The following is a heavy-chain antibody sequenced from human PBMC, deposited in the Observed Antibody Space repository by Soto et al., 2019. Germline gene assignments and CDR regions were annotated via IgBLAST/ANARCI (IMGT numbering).Heavy chain of an antibody. CDR1: GFTFDDYA. V-gene: IGHV3-9*01. D-gene: IGHD5-18*01. J-gene: IGHJ4*02. Sequence: EVQLEESGGALVQPGRSLRLSCAASGFTFDDYAMYWVRQVLGKGLEWVSSISWNSGNIGYADSVTGRFTTSRDNAENSLYLQMNSLTPEDTALYYCVRSKGGYSYGTPFDYWGQGTLVTVSS. CDR3: VRSKGGYSYGTPFDY. CDR2: ISWNSGNI.